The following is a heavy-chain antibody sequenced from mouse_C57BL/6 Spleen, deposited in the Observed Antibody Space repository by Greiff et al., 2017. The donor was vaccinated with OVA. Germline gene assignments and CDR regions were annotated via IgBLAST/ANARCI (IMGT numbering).Heavy chain of an antibody. Sequence: QVHVKQSGPGLVAPSQSLSITCTVSGFSLTSYGVDWVRQSPGKGLEWLGVIWGVGSTNYNSALKSRRGISKDNSKSQVFLKRTSLQTDDTAMYYCASGLGDAMDYWGQGTSVTVSS. CDR1: GFSLTSYG. CDR3: ASGLGDAMDY. J-gene: IGHJ4*01. V-gene: IGHV2-6*01. CDR2: IWGVGST. D-gene: IGHD4-1*01.